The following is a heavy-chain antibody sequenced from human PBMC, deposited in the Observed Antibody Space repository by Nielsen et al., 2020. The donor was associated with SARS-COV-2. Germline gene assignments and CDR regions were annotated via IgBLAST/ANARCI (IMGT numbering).Heavy chain of an antibody. CDR1: GFTFSNYE. CDR2: ISSSSTSI. D-gene: IGHD3-16*01. CDR3: AREFGAGAFGF. V-gene: IGHV3-48*03. J-gene: IGHJ4*02. Sequence: GGSLRLSCSVSGFTFSNYEMNWVRQAPGKGLEWISYISSSSTSIYYADSVKGRFTISRDNAKNSLFLQMNSLRAEDTATYYCAREFGAGAFGFWGQGTQVTVSS.